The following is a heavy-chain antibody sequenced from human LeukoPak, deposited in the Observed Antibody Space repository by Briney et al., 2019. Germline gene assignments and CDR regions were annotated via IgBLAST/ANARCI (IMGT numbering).Heavy chain of an antibody. J-gene: IGHJ3*02. Sequence: PSETMSLTCAVSADSFSSHYWTWLQQAPGKGLEWIGYISYIGSTNYNPSLKSRVTISIDTSKNQFSLKLSSVTAADTAVYYCARDLVTVTKGFDIWGQGTMVSVSS. CDR1: ADSFSSHY. V-gene: IGHV4-59*11. CDR2: ISYIGST. D-gene: IGHD4-17*01. CDR3: ARDLVTVTKGFDI.